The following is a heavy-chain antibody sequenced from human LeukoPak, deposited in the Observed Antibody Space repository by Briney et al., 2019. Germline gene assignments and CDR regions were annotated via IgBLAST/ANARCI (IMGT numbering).Heavy chain of an antibody. CDR3: ARDRQPYYHYYGMDV. CDR2: INSADNVE. D-gene: IGHD6-6*01. V-gene: IGHV3-48*03. CDR1: GFSLRSSE. Sequence: QTGGSLRLSCAASGFSLRSSEMNWVRQAPGKGPEWVAHINSADNVEYYTDSVRGRFTMSRDNAKDLLYLQMNSLRAEDTAAYYCARDRQPYYHYYGMDVWGQGTTVTVSS. J-gene: IGHJ6*02.